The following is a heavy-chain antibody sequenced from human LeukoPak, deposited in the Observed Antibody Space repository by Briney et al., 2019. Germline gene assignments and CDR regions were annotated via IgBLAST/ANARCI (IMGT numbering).Heavy chain of an antibody. J-gene: IGHJ4*02. D-gene: IGHD3-16*01. CDR3: ARDLRPVMEYYFDY. CDR2: INPNSGGT. CDR1: GYTFTGYY. V-gene: IGHV1-2*02. Sequence: ASVKVSCKASGYTFTGYYMHWVRQAPGQGLEWMGWINPNSGGTNYAQKFQGRVTMTRDTSISTAYMELSRLGSGDTAVYYCARDLRPVMEYYFDYWGQGTLVTVSS.